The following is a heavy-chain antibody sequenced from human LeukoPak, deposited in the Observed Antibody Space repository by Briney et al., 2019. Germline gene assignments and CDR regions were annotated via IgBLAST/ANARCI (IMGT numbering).Heavy chain of an antibody. CDR1: GGTFSSYA. CDR2: IIPIFGTA. CDR3: ARDLYGDYGDDY. J-gene: IGHJ4*02. V-gene: IGHV1-69*06. D-gene: IGHD4-17*01. Sequence: ASVKVSCKASGGTFSSYAISWVRQAPGQGLEWMGGIIPIFGTANYAQKFQGRVTITADKSTSTAYMELSSLRSEDTAVYYCARDLYGDYGDDYWGQGTWSPSPQ.